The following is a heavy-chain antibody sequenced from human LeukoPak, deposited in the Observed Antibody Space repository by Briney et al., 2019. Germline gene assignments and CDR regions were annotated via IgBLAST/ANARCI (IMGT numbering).Heavy chain of an antibody. CDR3: ARISSGWYGGYYYGMDV. CDR2: IYTSGST. V-gene: IGHV4-4*07. J-gene: IGHJ6*02. Sequence: SETLSLTCTVSGGSISSYYWSWIRQPAGKGLEWFWRIYTSGSTNYNPSLKSRVTMSVDTSKNQFSLKLSSVTATDTAVYYCARISSGWYGGYYYGMDVWGQGTTVTVSS. CDR1: GGSISSYY. D-gene: IGHD6-19*01.